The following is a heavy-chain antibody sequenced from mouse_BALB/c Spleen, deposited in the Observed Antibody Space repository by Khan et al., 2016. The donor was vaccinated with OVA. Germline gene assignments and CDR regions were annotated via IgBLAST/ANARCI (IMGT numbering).Heavy chain of an antibody. J-gene: IGHJ3*01. CDR3: VRGGIGYGVWLVY. D-gene: IGHD1-2*01. CDR2: INTETGET. CDR1: GYTFTDYS. Sequence: QIQLVQSGPELKKPGETVQISCKASGYTFTDYSMHWVKQAPGKGLKWMGMINTETGETTYADDFKGRFAFSLETSASTAYLQINILESEDTATYFCVRGGIGYGVWLVYWGQGALVTVSA. V-gene: IGHV9-2-1*01.